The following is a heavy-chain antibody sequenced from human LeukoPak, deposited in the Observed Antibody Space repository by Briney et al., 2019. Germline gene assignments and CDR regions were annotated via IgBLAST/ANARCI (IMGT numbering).Heavy chain of an antibody. J-gene: IGHJ4*02. D-gene: IGHD5-12*01. CDR3: ARDFTAGVAMMSGSDY. CDR2: INPNSGGT. Sequence: ASVKVSCKASGYTFTEYHIHWVRQAPGQGLEWMGWINPNSGGTNYAQKFQGRVTMTRDTSISTAYMELSRLRSDDTAVYYCARDFTAGVAMMSGSDYWGQGTVVTVSS. V-gene: IGHV1-2*02. CDR1: GYTFTEYH.